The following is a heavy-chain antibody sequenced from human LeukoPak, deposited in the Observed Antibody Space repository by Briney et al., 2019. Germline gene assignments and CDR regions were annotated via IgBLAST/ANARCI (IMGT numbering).Heavy chain of an antibody. D-gene: IGHD3-22*01. J-gene: IGHJ4*02. CDR3: ARDRPTYYYDSSGYFDY. CDR1: GFTFSSYS. V-gene: IGHV3-21*01. Sequence: GGSLRLSCAASGFTFSSYSMNWVRQAPGKGLEWVSSISSSNSYIYYADSVKGRFTISRDNAKNSLYLQMNSLRAEDTAVYYCARDRPTYYYDSSGYFDYWGQGTLVTVSS. CDR2: ISSSNSYI.